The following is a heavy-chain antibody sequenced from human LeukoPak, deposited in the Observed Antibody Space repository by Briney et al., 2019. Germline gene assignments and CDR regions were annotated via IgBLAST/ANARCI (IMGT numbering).Heavy chain of an antibody. CDR2: ISGSGVAT. CDR3: AKDWGYSSSQGYYFDY. J-gene: IGHJ4*02. Sequence: GGSLRLSRAASGFTFSSYAVCWVRQAPAKGLEWVSSISGSGVATYSADSVKGRFTISRDNSKNTLYLQMNSLRAEDTAVYYCAKDWGYSSSQGYYFDYWGQGTVVTVSA. D-gene: IGHD6-13*01. CDR1: GFTFSSYA. V-gene: IGHV3-23*01.